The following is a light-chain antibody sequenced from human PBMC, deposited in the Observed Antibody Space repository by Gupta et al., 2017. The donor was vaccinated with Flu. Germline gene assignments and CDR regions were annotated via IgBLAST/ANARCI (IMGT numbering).Light chain of an antibody. J-gene: IGLJ1*01. CDR3: GTWDSSLSAYV. CDR1: SSNIGNNY. V-gene: IGLV1-51*01. CDR2: DND. Sequence: SVFTQPPSLSTAPGLKVTISCSGSSSNIGNNYVPWYQQFPGTAPKLLMYDNDKRPSGIPDRFSGSKSGTSATLGITGLQTGDEADYYCGTWDSSLSAYVFGIGTKVTVL.